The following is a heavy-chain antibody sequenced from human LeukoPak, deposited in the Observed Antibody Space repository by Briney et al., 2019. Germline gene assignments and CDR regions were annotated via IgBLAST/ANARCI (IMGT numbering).Heavy chain of an antibody. D-gene: IGHD2-15*01. CDR1: GFTFSSYA. CDR2: ISYDGSNK. J-gene: IGHJ6*02. CDR3: ARVPGYCSGGSCYLNYGMDV. Sequence: GRSLRLSCAASGFTFSSYAMHWVRQAPGKGLEWVAVISYDGSNKYYADSVNGRFTISRDNSKNTLYLQMNSLRAEDTAVYYCARVPGYCSGGSCYLNYGMDVWGQGTTVTVSS. V-gene: IGHV3-30*04.